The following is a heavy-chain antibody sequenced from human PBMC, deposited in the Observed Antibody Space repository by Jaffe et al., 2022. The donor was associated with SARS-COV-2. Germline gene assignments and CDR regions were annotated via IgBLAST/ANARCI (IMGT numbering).Heavy chain of an antibody. CDR1: GYTFTSYY. Sequence: QVQLVQSGAEVKKPGASVKVSCKASGYTFTSYYMHWVRQAPGQGLEWMGIINPSGGSTSYAQKFQGRVTMTRDTSTSTVYMELSSLRSEDTAVYYCARVFQSYCSSTSCYWGMDVWGQGTTVTVSS. J-gene: IGHJ6*02. V-gene: IGHV1-46*01. CDR3: ARVFQSYCSSTSCYWGMDV. CDR2: INPSGGST. D-gene: IGHD2-2*01.